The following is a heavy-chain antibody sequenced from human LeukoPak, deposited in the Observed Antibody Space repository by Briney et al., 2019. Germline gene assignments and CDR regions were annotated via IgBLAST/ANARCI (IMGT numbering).Heavy chain of an antibody. CDR1: GGSISSYY. CDR2: ISSSGSTI. CDR3: AWLGDGYSYVTY. J-gene: IGHJ4*02. D-gene: IGHD5-18*01. V-gene: IGHV3-11*04. Sequence: LSLTCTVSGGSISSYYMSWIRQAPGKGLEWVSYISSSGSTIYYADSVKGRFTTSRDNAKNSLYLQMNSLRAEDTAVYYCAWLGDGYSYVTYWGQGTLVAVSS.